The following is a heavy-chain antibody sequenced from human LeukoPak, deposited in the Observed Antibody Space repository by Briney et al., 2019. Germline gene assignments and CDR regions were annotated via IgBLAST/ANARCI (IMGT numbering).Heavy chain of an antibody. CDR3: AREGRYSGSFDFDY. D-gene: IGHD1-26*01. CDR2: IIPIFGTA. CDR1: GYTFTGYY. Sequence: ASVKVSCKASGYTFTGYYMHWVRQAPGQGLEWMGGIIPIFGTANYAQKFQGRVTITADESTSTAYMELSSLRSEDTAVYYCAREGRYSGSFDFDYWGQGTLVTVSS. V-gene: IGHV1-69*13. J-gene: IGHJ4*02.